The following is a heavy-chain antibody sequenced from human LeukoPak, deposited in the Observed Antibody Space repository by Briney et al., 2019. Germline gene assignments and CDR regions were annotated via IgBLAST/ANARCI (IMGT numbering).Heavy chain of an antibody. J-gene: IGHJ3*02. Sequence: PGGSLRLSCAASGFTVSSNYMSWVRQAPGKGLEWVAVVYGSGRTYSADSVRGRFIISRDYSKDMLYLQMNGLRAEDTAVYYCARDGSLDIDAFDIWGPGTMVTVSS. CDR1: GFTVSSNY. CDR3: ARDGSLDIDAFDI. CDR2: VYGSGRT. D-gene: IGHD1-1*01. V-gene: IGHV3-53*01.